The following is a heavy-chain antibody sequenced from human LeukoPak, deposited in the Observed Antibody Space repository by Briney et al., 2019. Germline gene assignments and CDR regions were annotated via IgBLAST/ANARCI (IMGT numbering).Heavy chain of an antibody. V-gene: IGHV3-23*01. Sequence: GGSLRLSCAAPGFTFSSYAMSWVRQAPVKGLEWVSAISGSGGSTYYADSVKGRFTISRDNSKNTLYLQMNSLRAEDTAVYYCATGPSNYDITSDYWGQGTLVTVSS. CDR2: ISGSGGST. CDR1: GFTFSSYA. D-gene: IGHD4-11*01. CDR3: ATGPSNYDITSDY. J-gene: IGHJ4*02.